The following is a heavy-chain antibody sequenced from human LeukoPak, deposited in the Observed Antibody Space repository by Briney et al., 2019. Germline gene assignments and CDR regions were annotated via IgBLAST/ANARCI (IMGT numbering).Heavy chain of an antibody. CDR3: AKGQTSGGWYEGNLDY. D-gene: IGHD6-19*01. J-gene: IGHJ4*02. V-gene: IGHV3-23*01. CDR1: GFTFSSYD. Sequence: PGGSLRLSCATSGFTFSSYDMNWVRQAPGKGLEWVSGISGSGGGTYYADSVTGRFTISRDNSKNTLYLQMKSLRAEDTDVYYCAKGQTSGGWYEGNLDYWGQGTLVTVSS. CDR2: ISGSGGGT.